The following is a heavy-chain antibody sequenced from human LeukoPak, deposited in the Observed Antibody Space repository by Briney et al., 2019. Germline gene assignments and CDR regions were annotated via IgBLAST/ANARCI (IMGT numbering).Heavy chain of an antibody. CDR3: ARQFIRGVYFDI. D-gene: IGHD3-10*01. J-gene: IGHJ3*02. V-gene: IGHV4-34*01. CDR2: INHSGST. Sequence: SETLSLTCAVYGGSFSGYYWSWIRQPPGKGLEWIGEINHSGSTNYNPSLKSRVTISVDTSKNQFSLKLSSVTAADTAVYYCARQFIRGVYFDIWGQGTMVTVSS. CDR1: GGSFSGYY.